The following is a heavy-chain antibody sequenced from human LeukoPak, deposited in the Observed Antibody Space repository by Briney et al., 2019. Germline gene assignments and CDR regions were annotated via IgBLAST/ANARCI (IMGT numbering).Heavy chain of an antibody. J-gene: IGHJ4*02. CDR3: ARGPRSFDWLLSSYFDY. CDR1: GFTFDDYG. Sequence: GGSLRLSCAASGFTFDDYGMSWVRQAPGKGLEWVSGINWNGGSTGYADSVKGRFTISRDNAKISLYLQMNSLRAEGTAVYYCARGPRSFDWLLSSYFDYWGQGTLVTVSS. D-gene: IGHD3-9*01. V-gene: IGHV3-20*04. CDR2: INWNGGST.